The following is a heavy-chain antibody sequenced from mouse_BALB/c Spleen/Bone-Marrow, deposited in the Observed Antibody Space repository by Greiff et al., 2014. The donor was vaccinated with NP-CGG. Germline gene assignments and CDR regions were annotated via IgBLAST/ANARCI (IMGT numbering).Heavy chain of an antibody. Sequence: VKLMESGAELVRPGSSVKISCKASGYAFSSYWMNWVKQRPGQGLEWIGQIYPGDGDTNYNGKFKGKATLTADKSSSTAYMQLSSLTSEASADYACARQYGNYFDYWGQGTTLTVSS. CDR1: GYAFSSYW. V-gene: IGHV1-80*01. J-gene: IGHJ2*01. D-gene: IGHD2-10*02. CDR2: IYPGDGDT. CDR3: ARQYGNYFDY.